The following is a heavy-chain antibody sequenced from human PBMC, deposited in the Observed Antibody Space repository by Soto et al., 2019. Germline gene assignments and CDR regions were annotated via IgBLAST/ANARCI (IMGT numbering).Heavy chain of an antibody. D-gene: IGHD1-26*01. CDR2: IRSGGNTI. Sequence: GGSLRLSCVASGFTFRGYGMDWVRQSPGKGLEWVAYIRSGGNTIYYAESVKGRFTISRDDAKNSLYLQMNSLGAEDTAVYYCARESGSSVFDYWGQGVLVTVSS. J-gene: IGHJ4*01. CDR1: GFTFRGYG. CDR3: ARESGSSVFDY. V-gene: IGHV3-48*01.